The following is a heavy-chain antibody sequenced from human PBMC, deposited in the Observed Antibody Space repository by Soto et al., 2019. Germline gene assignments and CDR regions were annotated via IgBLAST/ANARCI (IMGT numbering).Heavy chain of an antibody. V-gene: IGHV1-58*01. J-gene: IGHJ6*02. CDR2: IVVGSGNT. CDR3: AAFPVYSSYVFYYFYGMDV. CDR1: GFTFTSSA. D-gene: IGHD4-4*01. Sequence: SVKVSCKASGFTFTSSAVQWVRQARGQRLEWIGWIVVGSGNTNYAQKFQERVTITRDMSTSTAYMELSSLRSEDTAVYYCAAFPVYSSYVFYYFYGMDVWGQGTTVTVSS.